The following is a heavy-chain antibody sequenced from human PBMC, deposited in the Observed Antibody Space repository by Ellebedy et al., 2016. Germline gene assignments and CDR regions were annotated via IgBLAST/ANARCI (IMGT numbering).Heavy chain of an antibody. CDR2: INPSGGST. J-gene: IGHJ4*02. CDR3: ARDSDLISSGWYPGSY. Sequence: ASVKVSCKASGYTFTSYYMHWVRQAPGQGLEWMGIINPSGGSTSYAQKFQGRVTMTRDTSTSTVYMELSSLRSEDTAVYYCARDSDLISSGWYPGSYWGQGTLVTVSS. D-gene: IGHD6-19*01. V-gene: IGHV1-46*01. CDR1: GYTFTSYY.